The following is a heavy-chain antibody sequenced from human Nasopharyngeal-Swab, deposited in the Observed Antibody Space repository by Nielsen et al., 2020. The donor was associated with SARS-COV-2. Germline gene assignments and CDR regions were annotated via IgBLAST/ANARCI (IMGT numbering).Heavy chain of an antibody. Sequence: SETLSLTCTVSGGSISSGGYYWSWIRQPPGKGLEWIGEINHSGSTNYNPSLKSRVTISVDTSKNQFSLKLSSVTAADTAVYYCARNGLDVVVIAMSWFDPWGQGTLVTVSS. J-gene: IGHJ5*02. CDR3: ARNGLDVVVIAMSWFDP. CDR2: INHSGST. D-gene: IGHD2-21*01. CDR1: GGSISSGGYY. V-gene: IGHV4-39*07.